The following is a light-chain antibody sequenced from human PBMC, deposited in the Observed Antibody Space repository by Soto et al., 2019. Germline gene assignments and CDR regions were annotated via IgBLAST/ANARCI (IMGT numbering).Light chain of an antibody. Sequence: DIELTQSPSTLSSSVGDRVTITCRASQSISSWLAWYKQKPGKAPKFLIYEVSSLESGVPSRFRGSGSGTEFTLTISSLKTDDFATYYCQHYNSYSETFGQGTKVDIK. J-gene: IGKJ1*01. CDR2: EVS. V-gene: IGKV1-5*03. CDR1: QSISSW. CDR3: QHYNSYSET.